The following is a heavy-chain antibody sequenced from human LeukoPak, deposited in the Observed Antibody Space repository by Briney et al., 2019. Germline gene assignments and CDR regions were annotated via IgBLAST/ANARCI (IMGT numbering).Heavy chain of an antibody. CDR3: ARHAEVGGKEDAFDI. J-gene: IGHJ3*02. D-gene: IGHD2-15*01. Sequence: PSETLSLTCTVPGGSISSYYWSWIRQPPGKGLEWIGYIYYSGSTNYNPSLKSRVTISVDTSKNQFSLKLSSVTAADTAVYYCARHAEVGGKEDAFDIWGQGTMVTVSS. CDR2: IYYSGST. CDR1: GGSISSYY. V-gene: IGHV4-59*01.